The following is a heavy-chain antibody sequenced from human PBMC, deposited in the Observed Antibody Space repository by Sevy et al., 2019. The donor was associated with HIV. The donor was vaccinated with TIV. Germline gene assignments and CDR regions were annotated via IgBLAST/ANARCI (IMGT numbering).Heavy chain of an antibody. Sequence: GESLKISCAASGFTFNTHAMTWVRQAPGKGLEWVSVISGPGLSTYYADSVKGRFTISRDNSKNTLYLQMNSLRAEDTAVYYCARNLAALPNYYYGMDVWGQGTTVTVSS. D-gene: IGHD6-6*01. J-gene: IGHJ6*02. CDR2: ISGPGLST. CDR1: GFTFNTHA. V-gene: IGHV3-23*01. CDR3: ARNLAALPNYYYGMDV.